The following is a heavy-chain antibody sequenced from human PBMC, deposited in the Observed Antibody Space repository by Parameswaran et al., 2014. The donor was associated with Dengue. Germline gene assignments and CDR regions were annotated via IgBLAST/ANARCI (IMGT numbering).Heavy chain of an antibody. Sequence: WVRQAPGQGLEWMGIINPSGGSTSYAQKFQGRVTMTRDTSTSTVYMELSSLRSEDTAVYYCARVNIVVVPAAIPFDYWGQGTLVTVSS. CDR2: INPSGGST. D-gene: IGHD2-2*01. CDR3: ARVNIVVVPAAIPFDY. J-gene: IGHJ4*02. V-gene: IGHV1-46*01.